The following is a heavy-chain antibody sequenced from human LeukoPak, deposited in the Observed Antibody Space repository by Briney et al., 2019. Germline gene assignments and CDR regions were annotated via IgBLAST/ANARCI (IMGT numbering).Heavy chain of an antibody. CDR2: ISGSGGNT. Sequence: PGGSLRLSCAASGFTFRRYGMSWVRQAPGKGLEWVSAISGSGGNTFYGDSVKGRFTISSDNSRNTLYLQMNSLRVEDTAVYYCAKITDGELRRFGYWGQGTRVTVSS. D-gene: IGHD1-26*01. J-gene: IGHJ4*02. CDR3: AKITDGELRRFGY. CDR1: GFTFRRYG. V-gene: IGHV3-23*01.